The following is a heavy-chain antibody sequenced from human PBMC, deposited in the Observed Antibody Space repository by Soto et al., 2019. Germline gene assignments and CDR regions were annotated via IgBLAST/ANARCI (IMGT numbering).Heavy chain of an antibody. D-gene: IGHD3-10*01. CDR3: ARRPTYYYGSGSYSPNYYGMDV. CDR2: IKQDGSEK. Sequence: GGSLRLSCAASGFTFSSYWMSWVRQAPGKGLEWVANIKQDGSEKYYVDSVKGRFTISRDNAKNSLYLQMNSLRAEDTAVYYCARRPTYYYGSGSYSPNYYGMDVWGQGTTVTVSS. V-gene: IGHV3-7*01. CDR1: GFTFSSYW. J-gene: IGHJ6*02.